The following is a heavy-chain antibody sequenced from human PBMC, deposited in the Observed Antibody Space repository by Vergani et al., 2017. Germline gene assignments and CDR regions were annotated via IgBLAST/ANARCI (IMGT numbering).Heavy chain of an antibody. CDR1: GYTFTGYY. CDR2: IIPIFGTA. Sequence: QVQLVQSGAEVKKPGASVKVSCKASGYTFTGYYMHWVRQAPGQGLEWMGGIIPIFGTANYAQKFQGRVTITADESTSTAYMELSSLRSEDTAVYYCASWGSSYNAFDIWGQGTMVTVSS. D-gene: IGHD3-16*01. V-gene: IGHV1-69*01. CDR3: ASWGSSYNAFDI. J-gene: IGHJ3*02.